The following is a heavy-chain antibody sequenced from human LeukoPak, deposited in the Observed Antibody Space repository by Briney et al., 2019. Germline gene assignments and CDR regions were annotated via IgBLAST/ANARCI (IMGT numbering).Heavy chain of an antibody. CDR3: ARDFTYDFWSGYGY. CDR2: IYYRGST. V-gene: IGHV4-59*01. J-gene: IGHJ4*02. CDR1: RDSISSYY. Sequence: SSETLSLTCTVSRDSISSYYWNWIRQPPGKGLEWIGYIYYRGSTNYRSSLRGRVTMSVDTSKKQFSLKLTSVTAADTAVYYCARDFTYDFWSGYGYWGQGTLVTVSS. D-gene: IGHD3-3*01.